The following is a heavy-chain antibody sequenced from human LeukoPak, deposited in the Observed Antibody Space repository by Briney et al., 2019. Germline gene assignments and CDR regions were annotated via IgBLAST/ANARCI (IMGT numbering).Heavy chain of an antibody. Sequence: SETLSLTCAVYGGSFSGYYWSWIRQPPGKGLEWIGEINHSGSTNYNPSLKSRVTISVDTSKNQFSLKLSSVTAADTAVYYCARYMVRGVGAYYYMDVWGKGTTVTISS. D-gene: IGHD3-10*01. J-gene: IGHJ6*03. CDR3: ARYMVRGVGAYYYMDV. CDR2: INHSGST. V-gene: IGHV4-34*01. CDR1: GGSFSGYY.